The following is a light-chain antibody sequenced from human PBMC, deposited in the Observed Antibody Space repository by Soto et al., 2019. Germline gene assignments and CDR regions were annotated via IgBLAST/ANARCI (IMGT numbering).Light chain of an antibody. CDR3: AAWDDSLNGVV. CDR1: SSNIGSHT. J-gene: IGLJ2*01. Sequence: QSVLTQPPSASGTPGQRVTISCSGSSSNIGSHTLNWYQQLPGTAPKLLIHTDNQRPSGVPDRFSGSKSGTSASLAISGLQSEDEADYYCAAWDDSLNGVVFGGGTKVTVL. CDR2: TDN. V-gene: IGLV1-44*01.